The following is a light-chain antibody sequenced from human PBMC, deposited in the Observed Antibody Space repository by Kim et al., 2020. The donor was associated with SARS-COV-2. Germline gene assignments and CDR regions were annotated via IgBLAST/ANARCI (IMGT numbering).Light chain of an antibody. V-gene: IGKV3-20*01. CDR3: KQYGSSTMT. J-gene: IGKJ1*01. Sequence: EIVLTQSPGTLSLSPGERATLSCRASQSVSSSYLAWYQQKPGQAPRLLIYGASSRATGIPDRFSGSGSGTDFTLTISRLEPEDFAVYYCKQYGSSTMTLGQGTKVDIK. CDR2: GAS. CDR1: QSVSSSY.